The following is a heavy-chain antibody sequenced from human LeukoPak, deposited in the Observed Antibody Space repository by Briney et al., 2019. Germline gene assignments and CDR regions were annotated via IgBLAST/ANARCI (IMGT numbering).Heavy chain of an antibody. CDR1: GFTFSSYG. J-gene: IGHJ5*02. CDR2: IRYDGSNK. CDR3: ARGVLDGYNPRQSANWFDP. D-gene: IGHD5-24*01. Sequence: GGSLRLSCAASGFTFSSYGMHWVRQAPGKGLEWVAFIRYDGSNKYHADSVKGRFTISRDNSKNTLYLQMNSLRAEDTAVYYCARGVLDGYNPRQSANWFDPWGQGTLVTVSS. V-gene: IGHV3-30*02.